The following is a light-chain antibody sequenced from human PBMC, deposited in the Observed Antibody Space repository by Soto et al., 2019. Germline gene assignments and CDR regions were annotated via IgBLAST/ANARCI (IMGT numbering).Light chain of an antibody. J-gene: IGLJ2*01. V-gene: IGLV2-14*03. Sequence: QSALTQPASVSGSPGQSITISCTGTSSDIGAYNFVSWYQQHPGKAPKLMLYDVNIRPSGVSNRFSGSKSGNTASLTISGLQAEDEAVYYCTSWTTSTTMTFGGGTKLTVL. CDR3: TSWTTSTTMT. CDR1: SSDIGAYNF. CDR2: DVN.